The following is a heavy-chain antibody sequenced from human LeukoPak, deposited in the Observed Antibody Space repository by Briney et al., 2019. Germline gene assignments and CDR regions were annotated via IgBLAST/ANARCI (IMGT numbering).Heavy chain of an antibody. Sequence: SETLSLTCTVSGGSISSFYWSWIRQPPGKGLEWIGFFHATRSTNYNPSLKSRVSISVDTSKNQVSLGLNSVTAADTAVYYCAGGDPTGRPGIGFDFWGQGTLVTVSS. J-gene: IGHJ4*02. CDR2: FHATRST. D-gene: IGHD1-26*01. CDR3: AGGDPTGRPGIGFDF. V-gene: IGHV4-4*08. CDR1: GGSISSFY.